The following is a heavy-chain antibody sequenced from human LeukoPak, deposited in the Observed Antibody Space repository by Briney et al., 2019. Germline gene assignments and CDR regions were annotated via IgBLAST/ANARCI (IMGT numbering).Heavy chain of an antibody. V-gene: IGHV4-61*02. CDR1: GGSMSSGGDY. D-gene: IGHD3-3*01. CDR2: IYTGGST. Sequence: TSQTLSLTCTVSGGSMSSGGDYWTWIRQPAGKELEWIGLIYTGGSTKYNPSLKSRVTISIDTSKNQFSLKLTSVTAADTAVFYCARDFWRWGQGTLVTVSS. J-gene: IGHJ4*02. CDR3: ARDFWR.